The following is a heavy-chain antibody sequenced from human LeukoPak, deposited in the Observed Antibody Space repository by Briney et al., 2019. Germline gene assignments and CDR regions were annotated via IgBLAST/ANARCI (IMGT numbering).Heavy chain of an antibody. V-gene: IGHV4-61*05. CDR3: VRSSTYHLFDD. J-gene: IGHJ4*02. CDR2: MYYSGST. CDR1: GASISSSNYY. Sequence: SETLSLTCIVSGASISSSNYYWSWIRQSPGKGLEWIGYMYYSGSTNYNPSIKSRVTISVDTSKNQFSLKLSSVTAADTAVYYCVRSSTYHLFDDWGQGTLVTVSS. D-gene: IGHD2-15*01.